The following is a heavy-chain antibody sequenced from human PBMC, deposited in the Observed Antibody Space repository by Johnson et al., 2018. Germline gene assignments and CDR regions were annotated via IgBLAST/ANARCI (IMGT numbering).Heavy chain of an antibody. V-gene: IGHV3-30*04. Sequence: QVQLVESGGGVVQPGRSLRLSCAASGFTFSSYAMHWVRQAPGKGLEWVAVISYDGSNKYYADSVKGRFIISRDISKNTLYLQMNSLRAEDTAVYYCAKGPEGRQWVQLEYMDVWGKGTTVTVSS. CDR1: GFTFSSYA. D-gene: IGHD1-1*01. CDR3: AKGPEGRQWVQLEYMDV. J-gene: IGHJ6*03. CDR2: ISYDGSNK.